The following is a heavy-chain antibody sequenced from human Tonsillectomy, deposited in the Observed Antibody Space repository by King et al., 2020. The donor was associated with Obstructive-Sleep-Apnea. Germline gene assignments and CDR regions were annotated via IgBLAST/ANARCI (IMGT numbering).Heavy chain of an antibody. J-gene: IGHJ4*02. V-gene: IGHV4-59*01. CDR2: IYYMGNT. Sequence: QLQESGPGLVKPSETLSLTCTVSGGSISSYYWSWIRQPPGKGLEWIGYIYYMGNTNYNPSLKSRVTIAGDTSKNQFSLKLRSVTAADTAVYYCAQTFMGAAAGQFDYWGQGTLVTVSS. CDR3: AQTFMGAAAGQFDY. CDR1: GGSISSYY. D-gene: IGHD6-13*01.